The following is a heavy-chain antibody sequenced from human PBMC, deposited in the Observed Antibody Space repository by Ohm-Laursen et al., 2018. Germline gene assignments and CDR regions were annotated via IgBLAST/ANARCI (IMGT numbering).Heavy chain of an antibody. Sequence: SLRLSCAASGFTFDDYAMHWVRQAPGKGLEWVSGISRNSGSIGYADSVKGRFTISRDNAKNSLYLQMNSLRAEDTALYYCAKDSSGGYYGMHVWGQGTTVTAS. V-gene: IGHV3-9*01. CDR3: AKDSSGGYYGMHV. J-gene: IGHJ6*02. CDR1: GFTFDDYA. D-gene: IGHD3-10*01. CDR2: ISRNSGSI.